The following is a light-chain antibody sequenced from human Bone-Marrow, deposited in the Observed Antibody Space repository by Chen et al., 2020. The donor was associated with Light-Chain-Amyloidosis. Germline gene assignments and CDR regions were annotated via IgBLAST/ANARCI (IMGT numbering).Light chain of an antibody. CDR2: NDS. CDR3: QLWDRSKNLQL. J-gene: IGLJ3*02. V-gene: IGLV3-21*02. Sequence: SYVLTQPSSVSVAPGQTATIACGGNNIGSTSVHWYQQKPGQAPLLVVYNDSDRPSGIPERLSGSTCGDTATLTSSRVEAGDEAVYGCQLWDRSKNLQLCGGGAKLTDL. CDR1: NIGSTS.